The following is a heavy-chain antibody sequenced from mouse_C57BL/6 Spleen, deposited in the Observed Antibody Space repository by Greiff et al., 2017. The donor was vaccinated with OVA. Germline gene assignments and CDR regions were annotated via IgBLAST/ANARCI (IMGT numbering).Heavy chain of an antibody. CDR3: ARSLYYYGSSGFDV. V-gene: IGHV1-53*01. CDR2: INPSNGGT. D-gene: IGHD1-1*01. CDR1: GYTFTSYW. Sequence: QVHVKQPGTELVKPGASVKLSCKASGYTFTSYWMHWVKQRPGQGLEWIGNINPSNGGTNYNEKFKSKATLTVDKSSSTAYMQLSSLTSEDSAVYYCARSLYYYGSSGFDVWGTGTTVTVSS. J-gene: IGHJ1*03.